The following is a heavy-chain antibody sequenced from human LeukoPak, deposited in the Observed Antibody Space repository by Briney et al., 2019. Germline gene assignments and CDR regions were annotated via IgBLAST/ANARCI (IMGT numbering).Heavy chain of an antibody. Sequence: PSETLSLTCTVSGGSMSPYHWGWIRQPPGKGLEWTGYIYYSGSTSYNPSLRSRVTISVDTSKNQFSLKLNYVTAADTAIYYCARELSGSQKGGSFDPWGQGTLVTVSS. CDR1: GGSMSPYH. D-gene: IGHD1-26*01. CDR3: ARELSGSQKGGSFDP. V-gene: IGHV4-59*12. CDR2: IYYSGST. J-gene: IGHJ5*02.